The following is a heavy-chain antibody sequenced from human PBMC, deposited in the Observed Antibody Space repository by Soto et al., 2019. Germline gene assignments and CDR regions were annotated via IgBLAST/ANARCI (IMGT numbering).Heavy chain of an antibody. Sequence: WGSLGLARTASGFRFNTYDMHGVRHDAGKGLEWVSAINTVGETFQPDSLKGRFTTSRDNAKNSLYLQMNSLRAEDTAVYYCARERDSYSDPWQEFNYWGQGALVPVSS. D-gene: IGHD5-18*01. V-gene: IGHV3-13*01. CDR3: ARERDSYSDPWQEFNY. CDR2: INTVGET. CDR1: GFRFNTYD. J-gene: IGHJ4*02.